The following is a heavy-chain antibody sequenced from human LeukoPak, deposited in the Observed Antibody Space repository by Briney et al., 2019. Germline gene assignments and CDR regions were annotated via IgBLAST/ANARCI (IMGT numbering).Heavy chain of an antibody. Sequence: ASVKVSCKASGYTFTGYYMHWVRQAPGQGLEWMGWINPNSGGTNYAQKFQGRVTMTRDTSISTAYMELSRLRSDDTAVYYCARDVVFGVVRVWDAFDIWGQGTMVTVSS. CDR1: GYTFTGYY. D-gene: IGHD3-3*01. V-gene: IGHV1-2*02. J-gene: IGHJ3*02. CDR2: INPNSGGT. CDR3: ARDVVFGVVRVWDAFDI.